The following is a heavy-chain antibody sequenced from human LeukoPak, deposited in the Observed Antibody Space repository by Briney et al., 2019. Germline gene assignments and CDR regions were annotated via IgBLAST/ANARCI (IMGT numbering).Heavy chain of an antibody. CDR1: GFTFSSYG. J-gene: IGHJ4*02. CDR3: AREGMSCSSTTCFFDY. V-gene: IGHV3-33*01. CDR2: IWYDGSIP. Sequence: PGRSLRLSCAASGFTFSSYGMHWVRQAPGKWLEEVAVIWYDGSIPYYADSVKGRFTISRDNSKNTLYLQMSSLRAEDTAVYYCAREGMSCSSTTCFFDYWGQGTLVTVSS. D-gene: IGHD2-2*01.